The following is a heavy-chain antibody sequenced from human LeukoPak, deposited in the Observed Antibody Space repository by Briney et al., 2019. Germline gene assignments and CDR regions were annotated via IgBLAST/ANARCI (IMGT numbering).Heavy chain of an antibody. CDR1: GGSISTTNW. CDR2: VHHSGST. V-gene: IGHV4-4*02. Sequence: PSETLSLTCAVSGGSISTTNWWSWVRQPPGKGLEWIGEVHHSGSTNYNPSLKSRVTISVDTSKNQFSLKLSSVTAADTAVYYCARHVSRIAAAGTMPNWFDPWGQGTLVTVSS. J-gene: IGHJ5*02. D-gene: IGHD6-13*01. CDR3: ARHVSRIAAAGTMPNWFDP.